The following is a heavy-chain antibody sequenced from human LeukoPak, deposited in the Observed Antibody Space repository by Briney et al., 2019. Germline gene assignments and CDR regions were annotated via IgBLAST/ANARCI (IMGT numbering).Heavy chain of an antibody. CDR1: GYTFTGYY. CDR2: IYPNSGAT. J-gene: IGHJ4*02. V-gene: IGHV1-2*02. Sequence: ASVKVSCKASGYTFTGYYMHWVRQAPGQGPEWIGWIYPNSGATKYAQKFQGRVTMTRDTSISTAYMELSGLRSDDTAVYYCGTLLSNGPFDYWGQGSLVTVSS. CDR3: GTLLSNGPFDY.